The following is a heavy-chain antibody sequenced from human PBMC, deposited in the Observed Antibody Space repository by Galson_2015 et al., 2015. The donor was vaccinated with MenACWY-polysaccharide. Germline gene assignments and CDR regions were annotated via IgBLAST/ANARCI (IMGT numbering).Heavy chain of an antibody. CDR2: IIWNLGIT. CDR3: ARGSQYSEYYVGD. V-gene: IGHV3-74*01. D-gene: IGHD2/OR15-2a*01. J-gene: IGHJ4*02. Sequence: SLRLSCAASGFTFSSYAMHWVRQAPGKGLEWVSGIIWNLGITSYADSVRGRFTISRDNAKNMLYLQMNGLRAEDTALYYCARGSQYSEYYVGDWGQGTLVTVSS. CDR1: GFTFSSYA.